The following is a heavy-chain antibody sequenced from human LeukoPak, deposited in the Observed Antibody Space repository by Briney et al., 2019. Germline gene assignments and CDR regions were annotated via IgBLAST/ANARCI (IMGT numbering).Heavy chain of an antibody. Sequence: ASVKVSCKASGYIFTSLYMHWVRQAPGQGLEWMGWINPNSGGTNYAQKFQGWVTMTRDTSISTAYMELSRLRSDDTAVYYCARGPPIAAAEIDYWGQGTLVTVSS. CDR2: INPNSGGT. CDR3: ARGPPIAAAEIDY. CDR1: GYIFTSLY. J-gene: IGHJ4*02. D-gene: IGHD6-13*01. V-gene: IGHV1-2*04.